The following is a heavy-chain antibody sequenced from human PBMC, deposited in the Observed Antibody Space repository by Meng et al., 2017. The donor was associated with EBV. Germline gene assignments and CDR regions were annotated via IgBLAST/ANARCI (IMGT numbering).Heavy chain of an antibody. J-gene: IGHJ4*02. CDR1: GGSVNGYF. Sequence: QVQLQQWGAGLLKPSXCLXRTCAXYGGSVNGYFWSWIRQPPGKGLEWIGELHHSGSTNYNPSLKSRLRISVDTSKNQFSLNLTSVTAADTAVYYCARVSPKRYFDYLAPPDYWGQGTLVTVSS. CDR3: ARVSPKRYFDYLAPPDY. CDR2: LHHSGST. V-gene: IGHV4-34*01. D-gene: IGHD3-9*01.